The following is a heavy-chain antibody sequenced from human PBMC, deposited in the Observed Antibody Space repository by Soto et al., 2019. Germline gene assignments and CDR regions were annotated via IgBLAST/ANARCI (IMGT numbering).Heavy chain of an antibody. Sequence: SETLSLTCTVSGGSISSSSYYWGWIRQPPGKGLEWIGSIYYSGSTYYNPSLKSRVTISVDTSKNQFSLKLSSVTAADTAVYYCARHGGYCSSTSCSARWYYYMDVWGKGTTVTSP. V-gene: IGHV4-39*01. CDR2: IYYSGST. J-gene: IGHJ6*03. CDR3: ARHGGYCSSTSCSARWYYYMDV. D-gene: IGHD2-2*01. CDR1: GGSISSSSYY.